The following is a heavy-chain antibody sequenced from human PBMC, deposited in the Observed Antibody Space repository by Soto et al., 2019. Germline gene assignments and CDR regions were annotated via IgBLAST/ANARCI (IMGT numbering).Heavy chain of an antibody. CDR1: GNPCINYG. CDR2: LSPHKDNT. D-gene: IGHD3-10*01. J-gene: IGHJ4*02. V-gene: IGHV1-18*01. Sequence: QVHLLQSGAEVKKPGASVTVSCKASGNPCINYGVSWVRQAPGQGLEWMGWLSPHKDNTNYAQNFQGRVTMTTDPSTSTASMERRSLRSDATAAYYFATAVRGSGSYSGEWGQGTLVSVSS. CDR3: ATAVRGSGSYSGE.